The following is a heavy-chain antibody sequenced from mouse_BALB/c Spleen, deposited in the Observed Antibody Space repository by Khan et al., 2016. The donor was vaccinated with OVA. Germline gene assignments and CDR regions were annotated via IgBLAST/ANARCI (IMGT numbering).Heavy chain of an antibody. CDR1: GFTFSSYG. J-gene: IGHJ4*01. CDR2: ISSGGSYT. Sequence: EVELVESGGDLVKPGGSLKLSCAASGFTFSSYGMSWVRQTPDKRLEWVATISSGGSYTYYPDSVKGRFTISRDNAKNTLYLQRSSLKSEDTAMYYCARLYAMDYWGQGTSVTVSS. V-gene: IGHV5-6*01. CDR3: ARLYAMDY.